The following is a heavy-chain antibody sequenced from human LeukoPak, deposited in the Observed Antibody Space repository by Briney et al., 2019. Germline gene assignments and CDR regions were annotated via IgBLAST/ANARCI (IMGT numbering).Heavy chain of an antibody. J-gene: IGHJ4*02. V-gene: IGHV3-7*03. Sequence: GGSLRLSCAAAGFTFSSYWMSWVRPARGKGLEWVGNINKDGSEKYYVDSVKGRLTISRDNAKNSLYLQMNNLRAEETAVYYCGRVLYDFWIGYQEYYFDYWGQGTLVTVPS. CDR2: INKDGSEK. D-gene: IGHD3-3*01. CDR3: GRVLYDFWIGYQEYYFDY. CDR1: GFTFSSYW.